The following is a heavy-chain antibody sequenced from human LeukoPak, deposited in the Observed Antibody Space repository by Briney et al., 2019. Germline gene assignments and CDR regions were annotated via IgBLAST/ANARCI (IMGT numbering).Heavy chain of an antibody. D-gene: IGHD1-26*01. V-gene: IGHV1-69*08. CDR3: ARDLAGAVDY. J-gene: IGHJ4*02. CDR1: GGTFSSYT. Sequence: GSSVKVSCQASGGTFSSYTISWVRQAPGQGLEWMGRIIPMLGKANNAQKFQGRVTITADKSTSTAYTELSSLRSEDTAVYYCARDLAGAVDYWGQGTLVTVSS. CDR2: IIPMLGKA.